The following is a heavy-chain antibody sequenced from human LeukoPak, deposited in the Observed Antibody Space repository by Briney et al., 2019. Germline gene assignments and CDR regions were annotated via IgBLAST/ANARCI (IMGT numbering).Heavy chain of an antibody. D-gene: IGHD6-19*01. Sequence: QLGGSLRLSCAASGFTFSSYWMHWVRQAPGKGLVWVSRINSDGSSTSYADSVKGRFTISRDNAKNSLYLQMNSLRAEDTALYYCAREGGSGWYSGWFDPWGQGTLVTVSS. J-gene: IGHJ5*02. CDR1: GFTFSSYW. V-gene: IGHV3-74*01. CDR2: INSDGSST. CDR3: AREGGSGWYSGWFDP.